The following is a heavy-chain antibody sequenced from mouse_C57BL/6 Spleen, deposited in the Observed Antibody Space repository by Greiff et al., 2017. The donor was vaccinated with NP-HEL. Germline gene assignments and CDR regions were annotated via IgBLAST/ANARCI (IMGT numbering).Heavy chain of an antibody. CDR3: ASSYDGYYYFDD. D-gene: IGHD2-3*01. CDR1: GFTFSSYA. Sequence: EVKLVESGGGLVKPGGSLKLSCAASGFTFSSYAMSWVRQTPEKRLEWVATISDGGSYTYYPDNVQGRFTISRDNAKNNLYLQLSHLKSENTAMYYCASSYDGYYYFDDWGQGTTLTVSS. V-gene: IGHV5-4*03. J-gene: IGHJ2*01. CDR2: ISDGGSYT.